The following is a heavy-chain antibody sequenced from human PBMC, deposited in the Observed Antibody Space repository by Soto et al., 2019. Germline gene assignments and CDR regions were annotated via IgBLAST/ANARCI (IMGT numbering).Heavy chain of an antibody. CDR1: GFTFSSYA. J-gene: IGHJ3*02. D-gene: IGHD2-15*01. V-gene: IGHV3-23*01. CDR2: ISGSGGST. Sequence: PGGSLRLSCAASGFTFSSYAMSWVRQAPGKGLEWVSAISGSGGSTCYADSVKGRFTISRDNSKNTLYLQMNSLRAEDTAVYYCAKDSGGYCSGGSCYSFAFDIWGQGTMVTVSS. CDR3: AKDSGGYCSGGSCYSFAFDI.